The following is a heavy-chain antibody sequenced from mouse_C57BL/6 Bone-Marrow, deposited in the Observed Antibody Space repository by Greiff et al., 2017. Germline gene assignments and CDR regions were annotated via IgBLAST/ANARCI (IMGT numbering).Heavy chain of an antibody. V-gene: IGHV5-2*01. CDR3: ARQDGYYNVYAMDY. J-gene: IGHJ4*01. CDR1: EYEFPSHD. Sequence: EVMLVESGGGLVQPGESLKLSCESNEYEFPSHDMSWVRKTPEKRLELVAAINSDGGSTYYPDTMERRFIISRDNTKKTRYLQMSSLRSEVTALYYCARQDGYYNVYAMDYWGQGTSVTVSS. CDR2: INSDGGST. D-gene: IGHD2-3*01.